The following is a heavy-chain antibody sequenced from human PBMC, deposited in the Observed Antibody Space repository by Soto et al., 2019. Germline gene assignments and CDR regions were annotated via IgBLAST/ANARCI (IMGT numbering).Heavy chain of an antibody. CDR1: GFTFSSYW. D-gene: IGHD3-3*01. CDR3: ARALRWVLRFLEWTETYYFDY. CDR2: IKQDGSEK. Sequence: PGGSLRLSCAASGFTFSSYWMSWVRQAPGKGLEWVANIKQDGSEKYYVDSVKGRFTISRDNAKNSLYLQMNSLRAEDTAVYYCARALRWVLRFLEWTETYYFDYWGQGTLVTVSS. J-gene: IGHJ4*02. V-gene: IGHV3-7*01.